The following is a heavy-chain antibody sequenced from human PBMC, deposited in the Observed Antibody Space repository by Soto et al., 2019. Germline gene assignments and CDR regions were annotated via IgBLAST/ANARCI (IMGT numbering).Heavy chain of an antibody. J-gene: IGHJ6*02. Sequence: GGSLRLSCAASGFTFSSYGMHWVRQAPGKGLEWVAVIWYDGSNKYYADSVKGRFTISRDNSKNTLYLQMNSLRAEDTAVYYCARAVPTIFGVVIKYYYYGMDVWGQGTTVTVSS. V-gene: IGHV3-33*01. CDR3: ARAVPTIFGVVIKYYYYGMDV. CDR2: IWYDGSNK. CDR1: GFTFSSYG. D-gene: IGHD3-3*01.